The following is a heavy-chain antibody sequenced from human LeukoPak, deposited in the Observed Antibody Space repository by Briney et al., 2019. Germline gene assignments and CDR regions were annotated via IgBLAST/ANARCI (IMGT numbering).Heavy chain of an antibody. D-gene: IGHD3-22*01. J-gene: IGHJ4*02. Sequence: SETLSLTCTVSGGSISSSSYYWSWIRQPPGKGLEWIGYIYYSGSTNYNPSLKSRVTISVDTSKNQFSLKLRSVTAADTAVYYCARVTGYMIEDYFDYWGQGTLVTVSS. V-gene: IGHV4-61*01. CDR1: GGSISSSSYY. CDR2: IYYSGST. CDR3: ARVTGYMIEDYFDY.